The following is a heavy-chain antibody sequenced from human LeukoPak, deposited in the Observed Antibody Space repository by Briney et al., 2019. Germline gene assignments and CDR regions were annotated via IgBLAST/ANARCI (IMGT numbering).Heavy chain of an antibody. CDR3: AKVSYCYAFDI. CDR1: GFTFSSYA. CDR2: ISGSGGRT. J-gene: IGHJ3*02. V-gene: IGHV3-23*01. Sequence: PGGSLKLSCAASGFTFSSYAMSWVRQAPGQGLEWVSTISGSGGRTYYADSVKGRFTISRDNSKNTLYLKMNSLRAEDTAVYYCAKVSYCYAFDIWGQGTMVTVSS. D-gene: IGHD3-16*02.